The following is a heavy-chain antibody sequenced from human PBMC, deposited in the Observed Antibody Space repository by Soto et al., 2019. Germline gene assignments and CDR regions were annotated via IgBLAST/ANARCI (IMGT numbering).Heavy chain of an antibody. CDR3: ARAALPTAEGMDV. Sequence: QVQLVQSGAEVKKPGFSVKVSCKASGGTFSSYTISWVRQAPGQGLEWMGRIIPILGIANYAQKFQGRVTITADKSTSTAYMELSSLRSEDTAVYYCARAALPTAEGMDVWGQGTTVTVSS. CDR1: GGTFSSYT. CDR2: IIPILGIA. D-gene: IGHD4-17*01. J-gene: IGHJ6*02. V-gene: IGHV1-69*02.